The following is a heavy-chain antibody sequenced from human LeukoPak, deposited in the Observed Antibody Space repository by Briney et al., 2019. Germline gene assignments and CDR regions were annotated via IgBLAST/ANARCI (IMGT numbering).Heavy chain of an antibody. CDR3: ARSLIDYGDLIDY. J-gene: IGHJ4*02. V-gene: IGHV4-59*12. CDR2: IHYSGRT. Sequence: SETLSLTCTVSGASISSYYWSWIRQPPGKGLGWITYIHYSGRTHYNPSLKSRVTISVDTSKNQFSLKLSSVAAADTAVYYCARSLIDYGDLIDYWGQGTLVTVSS. CDR1: GASISSYY. D-gene: IGHD4-17*01.